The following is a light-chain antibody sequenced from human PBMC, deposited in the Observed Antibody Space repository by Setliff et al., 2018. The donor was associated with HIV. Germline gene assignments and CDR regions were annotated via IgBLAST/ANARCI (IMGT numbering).Light chain of an antibody. J-gene: IGLJ2*01. Sequence: LTRPRSVSGSPGQSVTISCTGTSSDVGAYNYVSWYQHHPGKAPKVMIYDVTKRPSGVPDRFSGSKSGNTASLTISGLQAEDEADYYCCSYAGTYTFEVLFGGGTKVTVL. CDR1: SSDVGAYNY. CDR2: DVT. V-gene: IGLV2-11*01. CDR3: CSYAGTYTFEVL.